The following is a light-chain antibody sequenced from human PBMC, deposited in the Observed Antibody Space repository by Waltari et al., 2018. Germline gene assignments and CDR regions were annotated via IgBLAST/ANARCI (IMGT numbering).Light chain of an antibody. J-gene: IGLJ2*01. CDR3: STRDTNDYHGI. CDR2: PEN. V-gene: IGLV3-19*01. Sequence: QQTPGQSPLLGNYPENKRPSGIPDRFSGSNSRNTASLTITGAQAEDEADYYCSTRDTNDYHGIFGGGTKLTVL.